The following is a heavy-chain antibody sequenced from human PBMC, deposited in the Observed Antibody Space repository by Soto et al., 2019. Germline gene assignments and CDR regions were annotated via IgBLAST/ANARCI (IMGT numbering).Heavy chain of an antibody. CDR3: ARDKITGLFDY. V-gene: IGHV4-59*12. CDR1: GGSISRYY. Sequence: SETLSLTCTVSGGSISRYYWSWIRQPPGKGLEWIGYISDSGSTNYNPSLKSRVTVSVDTSKNQFSLKLTSVTAADTAVYYCARDKITGLFDYWGQGTLVTVS. CDR2: ISDSGST. J-gene: IGHJ4*02. D-gene: IGHD2-8*02.